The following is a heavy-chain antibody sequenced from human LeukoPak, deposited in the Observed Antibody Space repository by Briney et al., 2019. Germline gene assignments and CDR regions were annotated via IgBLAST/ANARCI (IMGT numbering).Heavy chain of an antibody. CDR3: AKDRYYGSGSYFNPDDAFDI. D-gene: IGHD3-10*01. J-gene: IGHJ3*02. CDR2: IRYDGSNK. Sequence: GGSLRLSCAASGFTFSSYGMHWVRQAPGKGLEWVAFIRYDGSNKYYADSVKGRFTISRDNSKNTLYLQVNSLRAEDTAVYYCAKDRYYGSGSYFNPDDAFDIWGRGTMVTVSS. CDR1: GFTFSSYG. V-gene: IGHV3-30*02.